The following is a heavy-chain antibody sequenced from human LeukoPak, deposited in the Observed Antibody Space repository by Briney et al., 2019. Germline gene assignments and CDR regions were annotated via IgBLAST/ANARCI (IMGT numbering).Heavy chain of an antibody. Sequence: GASVKVSCKASGYTFTGYYMHWVRQAPGQGLEWMGWINPNSGGTNYAQKFQGRVTMTRDTSISTAYMELSRLRSDDTAVYYCARDGKEQPSYHYYYMDVWGKGTTVTVSS. CDR3: ARDGKEQPSYHYYYMDV. D-gene: IGHD6-13*01. J-gene: IGHJ6*03. CDR1: GYTFTGYY. V-gene: IGHV1-2*02. CDR2: INPNSGGT.